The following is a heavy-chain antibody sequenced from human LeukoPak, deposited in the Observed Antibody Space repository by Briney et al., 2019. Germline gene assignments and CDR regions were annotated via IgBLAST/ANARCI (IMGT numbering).Heavy chain of an antibody. D-gene: IGHD3-10*01. CDR3: ARATPYYYGSGSYLDY. V-gene: IGHV3-30*03. Sequence: GGSLRLSCAASGFTFSSYGMHWVRQAPGKGLEWVAVISYDGSNKYYADSVKGRFTISRDNSKNTLYLQMNSLRAEDTAVYYCARATPYYYGSGSYLDYWGQGTLVTVSS. CDR2: ISYDGSNK. J-gene: IGHJ4*02. CDR1: GFTFSSYG.